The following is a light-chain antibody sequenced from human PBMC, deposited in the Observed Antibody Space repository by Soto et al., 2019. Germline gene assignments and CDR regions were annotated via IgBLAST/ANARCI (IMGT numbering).Light chain of an antibody. CDR3: QQTYSNPRT. V-gene: IGKV1-39*01. CDR1: QSIRTY. J-gene: IGKJ1*01. CDR2: AAS. Sequence: DIQMTQSPSSLSASVGDRVTITCRASQSIRTYLNWYQQKPGKAPKFLIYAASTLQSGVPSRFSGRGSGTDFTLTISSRHTEDCATYYCQQTYSNPRTCGQGTKVEIK.